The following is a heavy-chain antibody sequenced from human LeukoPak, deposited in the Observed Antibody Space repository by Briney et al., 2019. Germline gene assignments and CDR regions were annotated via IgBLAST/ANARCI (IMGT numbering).Heavy chain of an antibody. Sequence: VGSLRLSCVDSGFTSSSYCMCWVRQSPGKRLGWGANIQDGRDKYYVKSVKGRSTISRHNAKNSLYLQMNRLRAEHTTVYYCARCFDIWGQGTMVTVSS. V-gene: IGHV3-7*05. CDR1: GFTSSSYC. J-gene: IGHJ3*02. CDR3: ARCFDI. CDR2: IQDGRDK.